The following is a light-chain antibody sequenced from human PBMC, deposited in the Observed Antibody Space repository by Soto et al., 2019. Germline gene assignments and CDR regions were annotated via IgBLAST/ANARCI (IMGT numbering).Light chain of an antibody. CDR1: RSNIGAGYD. CDR2: GNS. Sequence: QSVLTQPPSVSGAPGQRVTISCTGSRSNIGAGYDVHWYQQLPGAAPKLLIYGNSNRPSGVPDRFSGSKSGTSASLAITGLQAEDEADYYCQSYDNSLRVWDVVLGGGTKLTVL. V-gene: IGLV1-40*01. J-gene: IGLJ2*01. CDR3: QSYDNSLRVWDVV.